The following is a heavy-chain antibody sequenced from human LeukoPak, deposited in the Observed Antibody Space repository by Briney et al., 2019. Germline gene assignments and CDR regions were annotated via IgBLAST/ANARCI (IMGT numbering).Heavy chain of an antibody. CDR2: IWYDGSNK. J-gene: IGHJ4*02. CDR3: AACSSGSFLFDY. V-gene: IGHV3-33*01. Sequence: PGGSLRLSCAASGLTFSSYGMHWVRQAPGKGLEWVAVIWYDGSNKYYADSVKGRFTISRDDSKNTLYLQMNSLRAEDTAVYYCAACSSGSFLFDYWGQGTLVTVSS. CDR1: GLTFSSYG. D-gene: IGHD3-10*01.